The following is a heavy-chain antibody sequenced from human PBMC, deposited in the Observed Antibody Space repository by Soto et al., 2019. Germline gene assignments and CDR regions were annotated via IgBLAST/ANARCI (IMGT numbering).Heavy chain of an antibody. V-gene: IGHV1-46*01. J-gene: IGHJ6*02. CDR1: GYTFTFYH. CDR3: ATSGAAAGTGDYYYYGMEV. Sequence: VKVSCKASGYTFTFYHIHWVRQAPGQGLEWMGIINPAGPTTTYAQKFQGRVTMTEDTSTDTAYMELSSLRSEDTAVYYCATSGAAAGTGDYYYYGMEVWGQGTTVTVSS. D-gene: IGHD6-13*01. CDR2: INPAGPTT.